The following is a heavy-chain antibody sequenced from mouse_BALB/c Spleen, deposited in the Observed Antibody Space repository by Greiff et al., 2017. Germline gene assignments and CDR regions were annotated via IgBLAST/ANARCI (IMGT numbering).Heavy chain of an antibody. D-gene: IGHD1-1*01. CDR2: INPYNDGT. Sequence: VQLQQSGPELVKPGASVKMSCKASGYTFTSYVMHWVKQKPGQGLEWIGYINPYNDGTKYNEKFKGKATLTSDKSSSTAYMELSSLTSEDSAVYYCAREEVDYYGSRGWYFDVWGAGTTVTVSP. CDR1: GYTFTSYV. J-gene: IGHJ1*01. CDR3: AREEVDYYGSRGWYFDV. V-gene: IGHV1-14*01.